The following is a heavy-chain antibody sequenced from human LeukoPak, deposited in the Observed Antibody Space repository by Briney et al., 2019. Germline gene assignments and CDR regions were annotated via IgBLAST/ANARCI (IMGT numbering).Heavy chain of an antibody. CDR3: AKDFTQVYYYGMDV. CDR1: GFTFSSYA. J-gene: IGHJ6*02. V-gene: IGHV3-23*01. CDR2: ISGSGGST. Sequence: PGGSLRLSCAASGFTFSSYAMSWVRQAPGKGLEWVSAISGSGGSTYYADSVKGRFTISRDNSKNTLYLQMNSLRAEDTAVYYCAKDFTQVYYYGMDVWGQGTTVTVSS.